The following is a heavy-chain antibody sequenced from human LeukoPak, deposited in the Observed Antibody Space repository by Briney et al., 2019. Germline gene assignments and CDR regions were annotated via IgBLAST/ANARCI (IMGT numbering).Heavy chain of an antibody. CDR3: ARSTRSNYYDSSGYYYPEPNMDV. V-gene: IGHV4-34*01. Sequence: SETLSLTCAVYGGSFSGYYWSWIRQPPGKGLEWIGEINHSGGTNYNPSLKSRVTISVDTSKNQFSLKLSSVTAADTAVYYCARSTRSNYYDSSGYYYPEPNMDVWGQGTTVTVSS. CDR1: GGSFSGYY. J-gene: IGHJ6*02. D-gene: IGHD3-22*01. CDR2: INHSGGT.